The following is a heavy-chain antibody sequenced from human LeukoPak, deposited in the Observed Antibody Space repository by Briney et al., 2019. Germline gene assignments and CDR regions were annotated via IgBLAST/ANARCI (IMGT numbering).Heavy chain of an antibody. J-gene: IGHJ4*02. D-gene: IGHD6-19*01. CDR1: GFTFSTYA. CDR3: AKVPTVAGRVGNY. Sequence: GRSLRLSCATSGFTFSTYAMTWVRQAPGKGLEWVSAIDIYATKTNYADSVKGRFTISRDNSKNTLYLQMNSLRAEDTAVYYCAKVPTVAGRVGNYWGQGTLVTVSS. V-gene: IGHV3-23*05. CDR2: IDIYATKT.